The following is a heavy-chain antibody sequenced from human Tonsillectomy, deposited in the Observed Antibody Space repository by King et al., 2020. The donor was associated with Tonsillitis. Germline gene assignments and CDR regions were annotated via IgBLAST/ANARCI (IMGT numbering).Heavy chain of an antibody. CDR2: INPSSDST. Sequence: QLVQSGAELKKPGASVKVSCKASGYTFTSYYMHWVRQAPGQGLEWMGIINPSSDSTSYTQKFQGRVTMTRYTSTSTVYMELSRLRSDDTAVYYCARGPVRYYMDVWGKGTTVTVSS. V-gene: IGHV1-46*01. CDR3: ARGPVRYYMDV. D-gene: IGHD6-6*01. J-gene: IGHJ6*03. CDR1: GYTFTSYY.